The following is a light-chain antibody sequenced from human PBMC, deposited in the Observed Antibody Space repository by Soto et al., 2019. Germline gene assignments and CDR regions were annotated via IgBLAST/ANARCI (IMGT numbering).Light chain of an antibody. CDR3: HQLNK. CDR1: QFLSSY. Sequence: EVVWTQSPATLPLSPGETATLSCRASQFLSSYLAWYQQIPGQPPRLLIYDTSNRVTGIPARFSGSRSGTDFTLTISSLEPEDFAVYFCHQLNKFGQGTRLEIK. V-gene: IGKV3-11*01. J-gene: IGKJ5*01. CDR2: DTS.